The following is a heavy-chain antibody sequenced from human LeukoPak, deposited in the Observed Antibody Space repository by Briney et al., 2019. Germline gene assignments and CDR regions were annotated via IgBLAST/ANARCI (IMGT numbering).Heavy chain of an antibody. Sequence: ASVKVSCKASGYTFTSYGISWVRQAPGQGLEWMGWISAYNGNTTYAQKLQGRVTMTRDTSISTAYMELSRLRSDDTAVYYCARVQDIRAFHIWGQGTMVTVSS. CDR2: ISAYNGNT. D-gene: IGHD2-15*01. CDR1: GYTFTSYG. J-gene: IGHJ3*02. V-gene: IGHV1-18*01. CDR3: ARVQDIRAFHI.